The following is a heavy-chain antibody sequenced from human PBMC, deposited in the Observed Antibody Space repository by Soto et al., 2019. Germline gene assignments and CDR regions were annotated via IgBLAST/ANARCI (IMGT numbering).Heavy chain of an antibody. D-gene: IGHD3-10*01. CDR2: IIPIFGTA. CDR1: GGTFSSYA. CDR3: ARELPGDYYYYGMDV. J-gene: IGHJ6*02. V-gene: IGHV1-69*13. Sequence: SVKVSCKASGGTFSSYAISWVRQAPGQGLEWMGGIIPIFGTANYAQKFQGRVTITADESTSTAYMELSSLRSEDTAVYYCARELPGDYYYYGMDVWGQGTTVTVSS.